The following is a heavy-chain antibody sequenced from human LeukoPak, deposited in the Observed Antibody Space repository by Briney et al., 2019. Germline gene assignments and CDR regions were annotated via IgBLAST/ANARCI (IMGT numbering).Heavy chain of an antibody. CDR3: AKVAHSGSYGLFDS. CDR1: GFTFSDFA. V-gene: IGHV3-23*01. Sequence: GESLRLSCAASGFTFSDFAMSWVRQPPGKGLQWFSAISSNGGSTYYADSVKGRFTVSRDMSTNTLYLQMNSLRAGDTAVYYCAKVAHSGSYGLFDSWGQGALVTASS. J-gene: IGHJ4*02. CDR2: ISSNGGST. D-gene: IGHD1-26*01.